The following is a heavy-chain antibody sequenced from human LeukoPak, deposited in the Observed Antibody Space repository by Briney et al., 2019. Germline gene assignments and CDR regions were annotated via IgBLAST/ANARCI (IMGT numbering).Heavy chain of an antibody. V-gene: IGHV4-39*07. CDR2: IYYGGNT. CDR1: GGSISSSSYY. CDR3: AREPNWNRYFDY. D-gene: IGHD1-1*01. Sequence: SETLSFTCTVSGGSISSSSYYWGWIRQPPGKGLEWIGSIYYGGNTYYNPSLKSRVTISVDTSKNQFSLKLSSMTAADTAVYYCAREPNWNRYFDYWGQGTLVTVSS. J-gene: IGHJ4*02.